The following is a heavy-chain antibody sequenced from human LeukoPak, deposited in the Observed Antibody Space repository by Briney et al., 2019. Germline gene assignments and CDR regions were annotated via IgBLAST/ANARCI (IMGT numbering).Heavy chain of an antibody. Sequence: GGSLRLSCAASGFSLSGHSLNWVRQTPGKGLEWVAYIGTSGRPIYYADSVKGRFTISRDNSKNTLHLQMNSLRAEDTAVYYCARSLATSYYYMDVWGKGTTVTVSS. CDR2: IGTSGRPI. CDR3: ARSLATSYYYMDV. CDR1: GFSLSGHS. J-gene: IGHJ6*03. D-gene: IGHD5-12*01. V-gene: IGHV3-48*01.